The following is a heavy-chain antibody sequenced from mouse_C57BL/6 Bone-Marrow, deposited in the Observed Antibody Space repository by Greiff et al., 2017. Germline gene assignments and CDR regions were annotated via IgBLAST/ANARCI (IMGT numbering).Heavy chain of an antibody. CDR2: ISSGSSTI. CDR1: GFTFSDYG. Sequence: EVKLVESGGGLVKPGGSLKLSCAASGFTFSDYGMHWVRQAPEKGLEWVAYISSGSSTIYYADTVKGRFTIYRYNAKNTLFLQMTSLRSEDTAMYYCARPFTTVVPFAYWGQGTLVTVSA. J-gene: IGHJ3*01. D-gene: IGHD1-1*01. V-gene: IGHV5-17*01. CDR3: ARPFTTVVPFAY.